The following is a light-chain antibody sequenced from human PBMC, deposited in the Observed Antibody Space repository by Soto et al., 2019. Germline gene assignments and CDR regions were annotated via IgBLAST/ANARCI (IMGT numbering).Light chain of an antibody. CDR3: HQYGDSLLT. Sequence: ENVLTQSPGTLSLSPGERATLSCRASQSISNSYLAWYQQKPGQTPSLLLYHASNRATGIPDRFSGSGSGTDSTITISRLEPEDFAVYYCHQYGDSLLTFGGGTKVEIK. CDR2: HAS. CDR1: QSISNSY. J-gene: IGKJ4*01. V-gene: IGKV3-20*01.